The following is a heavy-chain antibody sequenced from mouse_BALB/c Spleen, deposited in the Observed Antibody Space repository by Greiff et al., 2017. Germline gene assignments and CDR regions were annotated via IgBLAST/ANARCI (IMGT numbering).Heavy chain of an antibody. Sequence: DVQLVESGGGLVKPGGSLKLSCAASGFTFSSYTMSWVRQTPEKRLEWVATISSGGSYTYYPDSVKGRFTISRDNAKNTLYLQMSSLKSEDTAMYYCTRDNDSAMDYWGQGTSVTVSS. CDR3: TRDNDSAMDY. V-gene: IGHV5-6-4*01. CDR1: GFTFSSYT. D-gene: IGHD2-4*01. J-gene: IGHJ4*01. CDR2: ISSGGSYT.